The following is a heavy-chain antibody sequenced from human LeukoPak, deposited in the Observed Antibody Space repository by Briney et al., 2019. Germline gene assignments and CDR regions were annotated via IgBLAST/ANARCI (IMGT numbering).Heavy chain of an antibody. Sequence: GGSLRLSCAASGFTFSRHSINWVRQAPGKGLEWVSSISSSSSYIYYADSVKGRFTISRDNAKNSLYLQMNSLRAEDTAVYYCARDSGNYLDAFDIWGQGSMVNFSS. CDR3: ARDSGNYLDAFDI. CDR2: ISSSSSYI. J-gene: IGHJ3*02. V-gene: IGHV3-21*01. D-gene: IGHD1-7*01. CDR1: GFTFSRHS.